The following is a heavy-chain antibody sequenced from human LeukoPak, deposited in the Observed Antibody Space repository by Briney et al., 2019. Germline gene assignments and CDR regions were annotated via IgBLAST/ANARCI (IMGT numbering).Heavy chain of an antibody. J-gene: IGHJ5*02. D-gene: IGHD3-10*01. Sequence: SETLSLTCTVSGGSFSGSYWSWIRQPPGKGLEWIGYIYYSGSTNYNPSLKSRVTISVDTSKNQFSLKLSSVTAADTAVYYCARHIYGSGSDTWGQGTLVTVSS. V-gene: IGHV4-59*01. CDR3: ARHIYGSGSDT. CDR1: GGSFSGSY. CDR2: IYYSGST.